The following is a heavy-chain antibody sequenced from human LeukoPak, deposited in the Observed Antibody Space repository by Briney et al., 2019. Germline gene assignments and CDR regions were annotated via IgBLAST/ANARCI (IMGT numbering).Heavy chain of an antibody. J-gene: IGHJ5*02. Sequence: SETLSLTCTVSGGSISSYYWSWIRQPPGKGLEWIGYIYYSGSTNYNPSLKSRVTISVDTSKNQFSLKLSSVTAADTAVYYCARLTMVRGVMKPWGQGTLVTVSS. D-gene: IGHD3-10*01. CDR2: IYYSGST. V-gene: IGHV4-59*01. CDR3: ARLTMVRGVMKP. CDR1: GGSISSYY.